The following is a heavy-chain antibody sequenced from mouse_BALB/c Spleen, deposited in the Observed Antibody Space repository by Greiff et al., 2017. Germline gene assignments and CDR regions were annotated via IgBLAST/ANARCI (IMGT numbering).Heavy chain of an antibody. CDR2: ISYSGSN. CDR3: ARLLDY. V-gene: IGHV3-8*02. CDR1: GYSITSGY. J-gene: IGHJ2*01. Sequence: EVMLVESGPSLVKPSQSLSLTCSVTGYSITSGYWNWIRKFPGNKLEYMGYISYSGSNYYNPSLKRRISITRDTSKNQYYLQLNSVTTEDTATYYCARLLDYGGQGTTLTVSS.